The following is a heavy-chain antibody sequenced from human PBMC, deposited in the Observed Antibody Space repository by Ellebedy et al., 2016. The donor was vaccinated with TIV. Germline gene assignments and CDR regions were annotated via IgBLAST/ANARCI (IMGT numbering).Heavy chain of an antibody. D-gene: IGHD1-26*01. CDR2: IKSESEGGTT. V-gene: IGHV3-15*01. Sequence: PGGSLRLSCSSSGFSFNNGWMNWVRQSPGKGLEWVGRIKSESEGGTTDYAAPVKGRFTISRDDLQNILYLQMNNLTIADTGVYYCSTYTVGDDSWGQGTLVIASS. J-gene: IGHJ1*01. CDR3: STYTVGDDS. CDR1: GFSFNNGW.